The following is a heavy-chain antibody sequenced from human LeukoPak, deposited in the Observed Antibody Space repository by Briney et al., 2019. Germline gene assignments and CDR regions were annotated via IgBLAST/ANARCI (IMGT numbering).Heavy chain of an antibody. CDR2: ISSSSSYI. V-gene: IGHV3-21*01. Sequence: GGSLRLSCAASGFTFSSYSMNWVRQAPGKGLEWGSSISSSSSYIYYADSVKGRVTISIENAKISLYLQMNSLRAEDTAVYYCARFAHEDDFWSGYYTKIFDYWGQGTLVTVSS. CDR1: GFTFSSYS. J-gene: IGHJ4*02. CDR3: ARFAHEDDFWSGYYTKIFDY. D-gene: IGHD3-3*01.